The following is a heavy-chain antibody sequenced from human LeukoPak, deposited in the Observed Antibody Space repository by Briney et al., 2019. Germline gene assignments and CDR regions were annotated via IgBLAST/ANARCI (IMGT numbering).Heavy chain of an antibody. CDR1: GFTFSTNA. Sequence: GGSLRLSCLTSGFTFSTNAMSWVRQAPGKGLEWISGISGSGASTYYADSVTGRFTISRDNSRNTLYLQMNSLRGDDTAVYYCAKANVVAAMADWFDPWGQGTLVTVSS. V-gene: IGHV3-23*01. CDR2: ISGSGAST. J-gene: IGHJ5*02. CDR3: AKANVVAAMADWFDP. D-gene: IGHD2-15*01.